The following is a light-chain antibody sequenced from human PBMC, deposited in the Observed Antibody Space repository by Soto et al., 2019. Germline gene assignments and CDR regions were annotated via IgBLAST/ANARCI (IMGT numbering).Light chain of an antibody. J-gene: IGLJ3*02. V-gene: IGLV2-14*03. CDR3: SSYTTSSTV. CDR1: SSDVGGYNY. CDR2: DVT. Sequence: QSVLTQPASVSGSPGQSITISCTGTSSDVGGYNYVSWYQQHPGKAPKLVIYDVTNRPSGVSNRFSGSKSGNTASLTISGLQAEDEADYYCSSYTTSSTVFGGGTKLTVL.